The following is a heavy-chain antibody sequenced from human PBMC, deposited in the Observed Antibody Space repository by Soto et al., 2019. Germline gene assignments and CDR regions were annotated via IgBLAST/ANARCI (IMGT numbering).Heavy chain of an antibody. CDR3: ATSTTGPRKYYYYGMDV. CDR1: GYTFTGYY. D-gene: IGHD1-1*01. V-gene: IGHV1-2*04. CDR2: INPNSGGT. J-gene: IGHJ6*02. Sequence: ASVKVSCKASGYTFTGYYMHWVRQAPGQGLEWMGWINPNSGGTNYAQKFQGWVTMTRDTSISTAYMELSRLRSDDTAVYYCATSTTGPRKYYYYGMDVWGQGTTVTVSS.